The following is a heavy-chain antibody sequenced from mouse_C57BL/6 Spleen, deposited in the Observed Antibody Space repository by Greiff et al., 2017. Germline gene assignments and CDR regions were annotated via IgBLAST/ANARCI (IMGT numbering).Heavy chain of an antibody. V-gene: IGHV1-26*01. CDR1: GYTFTDYY. D-gene: IGHD1-1*01. Sequence: EVQLQQSGPELVKPGASVKISCKASGYTFTDYYMNWVKQSHGKSLEWIGDINPNNGGTSYNQKFKGKATLTVDKSSSTAYMELRSLTSEDSAVYYCASPLFITTAKGYFDVWGTGTTVTVSS. CDR3: ASPLFITTAKGYFDV. J-gene: IGHJ1*03. CDR2: INPNNGGT.